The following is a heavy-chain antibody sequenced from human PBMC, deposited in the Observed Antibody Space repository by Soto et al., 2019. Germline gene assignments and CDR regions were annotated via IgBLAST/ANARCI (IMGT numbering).Heavy chain of an antibody. J-gene: IGHJ4*02. V-gene: IGHV3-15*01. Sequence: LRLSCAASGFTFSNAWMSWVRQAPGKGLEWVGRIKSKTDGGTTDYAAPVKGRFTISRDDSKNTLYLQMNSLKTEDTAVYYCTTGYDFWSGYRTPYFDYWGQGTLVTVS. CDR2: IKSKTDGGTT. D-gene: IGHD3-3*01. CDR3: TTGYDFWSGYRTPYFDY. CDR1: GFTFSNAW.